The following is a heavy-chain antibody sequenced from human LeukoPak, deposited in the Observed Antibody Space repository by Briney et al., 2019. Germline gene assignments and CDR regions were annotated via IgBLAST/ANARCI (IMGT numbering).Heavy chain of an antibody. Sequence: SVKVSCKASGGTFSSYAISWVRQAPGQGLEWMGGIIPIFGTANYAQKFQGRVTTTTDESTSTAYMELSSLRSEDTAVYYCAREPLRGGSYVEYYYYMDVWGKGTTVTVSS. CDR1: GGTFSSYA. V-gene: IGHV1-69*05. CDR2: IIPIFGTA. J-gene: IGHJ6*03. D-gene: IGHD1-26*01. CDR3: AREPLRGGSYVEYYYYMDV.